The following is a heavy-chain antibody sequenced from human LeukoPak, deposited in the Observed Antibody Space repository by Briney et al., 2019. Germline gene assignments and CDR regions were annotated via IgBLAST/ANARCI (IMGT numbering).Heavy chain of an antibody. J-gene: IGHJ4*02. V-gene: IGHV3-23*01. D-gene: IGHD3-22*01. CDR1: GFTFSSYA. CDR3: TKETDTMIVVVKGHN. Sequence: PAGSLRLSCAASGFTFSSYAMSWVRKAPGQGLEWVSAISGSGGSTYYADSVKGRFTISRDNSKNTLYLPMNSLRAEDTAVCYCTKETDTMIVVVKGHNWGQGTLVTVSS. CDR2: ISGSGGST.